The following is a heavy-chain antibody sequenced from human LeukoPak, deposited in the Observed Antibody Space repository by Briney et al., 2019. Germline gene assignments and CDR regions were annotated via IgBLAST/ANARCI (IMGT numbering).Heavy chain of an antibody. D-gene: IGHD4-11*01. CDR1: GFTFSSYG. J-gene: IGHJ6*02. CDR2: ISYDGSNK. Sequence: GGSLRLSCAASGFTFSSYGMHWVRQAPGKGLEWVAVISYDGSNKYYADSVKGRFTISRDNSKNTLYLQMNSLRAGDTAVYYCAKDRHSTYYYGMDVWGQGTTVTVSS. V-gene: IGHV3-30*18. CDR3: AKDRHSTYYYGMDV.